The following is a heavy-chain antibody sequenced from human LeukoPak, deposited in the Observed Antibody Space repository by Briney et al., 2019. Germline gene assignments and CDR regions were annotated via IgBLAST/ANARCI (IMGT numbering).Heavy chain of an antibody. D-gene: IGHD3-22*01. J-gene: IGHJ3*02. CDR3: ARQKLAHDYYDSSGYQPSHTFDI. Sequence: SETLSLTCTVSGGSISSSTYYWGWIRQPPGKGLEWIGSISYSGSTYYNPSLKSRVTTSVDTSKNQFSLKLSSVTAADTAVYYCARQKLAHDYYDSSGYQPSHTFDIWGQGTMVTVSS. V-gene: IGHV4-39*07. CDR1: GGSISSSTYY. CDR2: ISYSGST.